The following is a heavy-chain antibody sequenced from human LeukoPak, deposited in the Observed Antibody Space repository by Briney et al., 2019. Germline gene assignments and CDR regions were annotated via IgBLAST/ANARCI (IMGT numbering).Heavy chain of an antibody. CDR1: GFTFSSYG. CDR2: IRYDGGKQ. CDR3: ARGLRTGIDYFDY. V-gene: IGHV3-30*02. J-gene: IGHJ4*02. D-gene: IGHD2-21*01. Sequence: GGSLRLSCAASGFTFSSYGMHWVRQAAGKGLEWVAFIRYDGGKQYYGDSVKGRFTISRDNSKNTVSLQMNSLRAEDTAVYYCARGLRTGIDYFDYWGQGTLVTVSS.